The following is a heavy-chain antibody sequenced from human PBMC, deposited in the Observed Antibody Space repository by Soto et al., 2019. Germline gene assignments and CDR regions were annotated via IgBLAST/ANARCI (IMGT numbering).Heavy chain of an antibody. CDR2: INAGNGNT. CDR1: GYTFTSYA. D-gene: IGHD2-15*01. V-gene: IGHV1-3*01. Sequence: ASVKVSCKASGYTFTSYAMHWVRQAPGQRLEWMGWINAGNGNTKYSQKFQGRVTITRDTSASTAYMELSSLRSEDTAVYYCARDGTPGEVLKYCSGEFDYWGQGTLVTVSS. CDR3: ARDGTPGEVLKYCSGEFDY. J-gene: IGHJ4*02.